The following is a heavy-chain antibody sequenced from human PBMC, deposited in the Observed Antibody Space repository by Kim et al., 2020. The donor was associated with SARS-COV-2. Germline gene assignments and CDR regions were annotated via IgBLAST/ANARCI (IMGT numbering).Heavy chain of an antibody. Sequence: GGSLRLSCAASGFTFYNYDMHWVRQVPGKTLEWVSFIGGDGLRAYYRDSVKGRFTISRDNKKNTLYLQMDRLRSEDTAFYYCVRDREVASSNYFASWGQG. J-gene: IGHJ4*02. CDR1: GFTFYNYD. CDR2: IGGDGLRA. V-gene: IGHV3-43*02. CDR3: VRDREVASSNYFAS. D-gene: IGHD2-2*01.